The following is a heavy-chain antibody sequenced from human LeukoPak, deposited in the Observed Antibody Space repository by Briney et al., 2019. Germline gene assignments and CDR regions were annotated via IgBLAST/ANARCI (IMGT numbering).Heavy chain of an antibody. J-gene: IGHJ4*02. CDR1: GFTFGSYW. V-gene: IGHV3-7*05. CDR2: IKQDGSEK. D-gene: IGHD2-2*01. CDR3: ARVPYCSSTSCYAIFDY. Sequence: GGSLRLSCAASGFTFGSYWMSWVRQAPGKGLEWVANIKQDGSEKYYVDSVKGRFTISRDDAKNSLYLQMNSLRAEDTAVYYCARVPYCSSTSCYAIFDYWGQGDMGTGSS.